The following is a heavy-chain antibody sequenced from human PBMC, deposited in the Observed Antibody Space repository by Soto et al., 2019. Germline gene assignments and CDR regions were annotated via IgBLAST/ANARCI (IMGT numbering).Heavy chain of an antibody. J-gene: IGHJ6*02. Sequence: EVQLVESGGGLIQPGGSLRLSCAASGFTVSSNYMSWVRQAPGKGLEWVSVIYSGDTTYYADSVKGRFTISRDHSKHTLYLQMNSLRAEDTAVYYCARDLRTLYGMDVWGQGTTVTVSS. CDR2: IYSGDTT. V-gene: IGHV3-53*01. CDR1: GFTVSSNY. CDR3: ARDLRTLYGMDV.